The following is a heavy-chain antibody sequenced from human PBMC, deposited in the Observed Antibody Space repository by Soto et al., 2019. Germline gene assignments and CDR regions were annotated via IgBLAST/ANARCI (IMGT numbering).Heavy chain of an antibody. V-gene: IGHV4-4*07. J-gene: IGHJ4*02. CDR1: GGSISSYY. Sequence: PSETLSLTCTVSGGSISSYYWSWIRQPAGKGLEWIGRIYTSGSTNYNPSLKSRVTMSVDTSKNQFSLKLSSVTAADTAVYYCARGPQYYYDSSGYYYRPHYFDYWGQGTLVTVPS. CDR3: ARGPQYYYDSSGYYYRPHYFDY. D-gene: IGHD3-22*01. CDR2: IYTSGST.